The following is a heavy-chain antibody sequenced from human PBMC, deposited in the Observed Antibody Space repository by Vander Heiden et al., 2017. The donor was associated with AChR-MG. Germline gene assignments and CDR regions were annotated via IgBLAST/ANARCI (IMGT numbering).Heavy chain of an antibody. V-gene: IGHV3-33*01. J-gene: IGHJ4*02. CDR3: AREAADYYDSSGYYYRY. CDR1: GFTFSSYG. CDR2: IWYDGSNK. D-gene: IGHD3-22*01. Sequence: QVQLVESGGGVVQPGRSLRLSCAAPGFTFSSYGMHWVRQAPGKGLEWVAVIWYDGSNKYYADSVKGRFTISRDNSKNTLYLQMNSLRAEDTAVYYCAREAADYYDSSGYYYRYWGQGTLVTVSS.